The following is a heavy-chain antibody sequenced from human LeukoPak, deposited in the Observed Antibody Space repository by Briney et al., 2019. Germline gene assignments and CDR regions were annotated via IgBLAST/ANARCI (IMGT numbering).Heavy chain of an antibody. CDR2: IYSGGTT. D-gene: IGHD4-17*01. CDR1: GFTVSDNY. CDR3: AKDPSSYGDYGGFDY. V-gene: IGHV3-53*05. J-gene: IGHJ4*02. Sequence: GGSLRLSCAASGFTVSDNYMSLVRQAPGKGLEWVSVIYSGGTTYSADSVKGRFTISRDNSKNTLYLQMNSLRAEDTAVYYCAKDPSSYGDYGGFDYWGQGTLVTVSS.